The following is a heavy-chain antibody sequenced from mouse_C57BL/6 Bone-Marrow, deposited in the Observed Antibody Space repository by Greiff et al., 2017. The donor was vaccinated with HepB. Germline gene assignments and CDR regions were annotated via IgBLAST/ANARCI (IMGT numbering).Heavy chain of an antibody. CDR1: GYTFTDYY. Sequence: QVQLQQSGAELVRPGASVKLSCKASGYTFTDYYINWVKQRPGQGLEWIARIYPGSGNTYYNEKFKGKATLTAEKSSSTAYMQLSSLTSEDSAVYFCARSENGSPWFAYWGQGTLVTVSA. V-gene: IGHV1-76*01. D-gene: IGHD1-1*01. CDR3: ARSENGSPWFAY. J-gene: IGHJ3*01. CDR2: IYPGSGNT.